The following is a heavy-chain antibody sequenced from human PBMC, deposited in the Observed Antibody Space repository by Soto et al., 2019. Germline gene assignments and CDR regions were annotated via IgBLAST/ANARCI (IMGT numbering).Heavy chain of an antibody. CDR1: GYSFTSYW. Sequence: GESLKISCKGSGYSFTSYWIGWVLQIPWKGLEWMGIIYPGDSDTRYSPSFQGPVTISADKSIRTAYLQWSSLKASDTAMYYCARQVYYDFYYGMDVWGQGTTVTASS. CDR2: IYPGDSDT. D-gene: IGHD3-3*01. CDR3: ARQVYYDFYYGMDV. V-gene: IGHV5-51*01. J-gene: IGHJ6*02.